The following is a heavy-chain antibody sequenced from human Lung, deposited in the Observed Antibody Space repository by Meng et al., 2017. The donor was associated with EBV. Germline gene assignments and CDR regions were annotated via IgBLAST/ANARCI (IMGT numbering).Heavy chain of an antibody. CDR1: GYTFTSYA. V-gene: IGHV7-4-1*02. CDR2: INTNTGNP. Sequence: QVQMVQSGSGLKKPGASVKVSCKASGYTFTSYAMNWVRQAPGQGLEWMGWINTNTGNPTYAQGFTGRFVFSLDTSVSTAYLQISSLKAEDTAVYYCARETLGYCSSTSCYIGPPDYWGQGTLVTVSS. CDR3: ARETLGYCSSTSCYIGPPDY. J-gene: IGHJ4*02. D-gene: IGHD2-2*01.